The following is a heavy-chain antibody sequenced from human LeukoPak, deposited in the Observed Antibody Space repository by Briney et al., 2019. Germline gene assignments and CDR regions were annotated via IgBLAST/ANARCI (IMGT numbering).Heavy chain of an antibody. CDR2: IYYSGST. Sequence: PSETLSLTCTVSGGSISSSSYYWGWIRPPPGKGLEWIGSIYYSGSTYYNPSLKSRVTISVGTSKNQFSLKLSSVTAADTAVYYCARRQQLVRDAFDIWGQGTMVTVSS. CDR3: ARRQQLVRDAFDI. D-gene: IGHD6-6*01. CDR1: GGSISSSSYY. V-gene: IGHV4-39*01. J-gene: IGHJ3*02.